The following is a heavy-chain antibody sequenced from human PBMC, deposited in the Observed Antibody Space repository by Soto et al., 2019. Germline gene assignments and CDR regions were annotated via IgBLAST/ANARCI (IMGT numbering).Heavy chain of an antibody. J-gene: IGHJ5*02. CDR1: GFTFSSYA. CDR3: AKDEESSWYVNWFDP. CDR2: ISGSGGST. Sequence: GGSLRLSCAASGFTFSSYAMSWVRQAPGKGLEWVSAISGSGGSTYYADSVKGRFTITRDNSKNTLYLQMNSLRAEDTAVYYCAKDEESSWYVNWFDPWGQGTLVTVSS. V-gene: IGHV3-23*01. D-gene: IGHD6-13*01.